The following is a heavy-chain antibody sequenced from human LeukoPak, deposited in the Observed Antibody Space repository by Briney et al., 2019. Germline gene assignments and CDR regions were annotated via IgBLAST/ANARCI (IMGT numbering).Heavy chain of an antibody. Sequence: ASVKVSCKASGYTSTSYGINWVRQAPGQGLEWMGWISGHNGHTNYVQKMQGGVTMTTDTSTNTAYMELRNLTSDDTAVYYCARGPGIAVAGVFDYWGQGSLVTVSS. CDR3: ARGPGIAVAGVFDY. CDR1: GYTSTSYG. V-gene: IGHV1-18*04. J-gene: IGHJ4*02. D-gene: IGHD6-19*01. CDR2: ISGHNGHT.